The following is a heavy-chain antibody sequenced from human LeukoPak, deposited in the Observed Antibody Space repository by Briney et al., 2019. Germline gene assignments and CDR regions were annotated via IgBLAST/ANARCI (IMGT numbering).Heavy chain of an antibody. CDR3: ARGYYDDSSGYSFDY. CDR1: GGTFSSYA. D-gene: IGHD3-22*01. V-gene: IGHV1-69*05. CDR2: IIPIFGTA. J-gene: IGHJ4*02. Sequence: SVKVSCMASGGTFSSYAISWVRQAPGQGLEWMGGIIPIFGTANYAQKFQGRVTITTDESTSTAYMELSSLRSEDTAVYYCARGYYDDSSGYSFDYWGQGTLVTVSS.